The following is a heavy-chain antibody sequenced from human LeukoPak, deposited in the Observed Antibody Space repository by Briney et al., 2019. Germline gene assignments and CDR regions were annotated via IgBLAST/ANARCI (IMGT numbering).Heavy chain of an antibody. CDR2: ITYSGST. Sequence: SETLSLTCTVSGGSISSSSYYWGWIRQPPGKGLEWIGSITYSGSTYYNVSLKSRITISVDTPKNQFSLKMSSVTAADTAVYYCARDGLWIQNAFDVWGQGTMVAVSS. CDR1: GGSISSSSYY. CDR3: ARDGLWIQNAFDV. V-gene: IGHV4-39*07. D-gene: IGHD5-18*01. J-gene: IGHJ3*01.